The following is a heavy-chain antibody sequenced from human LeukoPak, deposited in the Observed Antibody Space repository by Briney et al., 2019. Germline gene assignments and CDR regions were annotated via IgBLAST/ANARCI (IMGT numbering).Heavy chain of an antibody. CDR1: GDFLSRGSYY. CDR3: ARLGQVTTCAKFEY. V-gene: IGHV4-39*01. CDR2: IYYSGST. D-gene: IGHD4-17*01. J-gene: IGHJ4*02. Sequence: SETLSLTCSVSGDFLSRGSYYWGWIRQSPGKGLTWIGSIYYSGSTFYNASFESRVTMSVDTSKNQFFLKLSSVTAADTAVYCCARLGQVTTCAKFEYWGQGILVTVSA.